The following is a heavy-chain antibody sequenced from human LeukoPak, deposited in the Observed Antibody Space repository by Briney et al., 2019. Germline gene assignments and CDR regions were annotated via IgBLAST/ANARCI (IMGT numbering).Heavy chain of an antibody. J-gene: IGHJ4*02. Sequence: SETLSLTCTVSGGSISSGGYYWSWLRQHPGKGLQWIGYIYYSGSTYYNPSLKSRVTISVDTSKNQFSLKLSSVTAADTAVYYCARLLVGVITTHSGDCWGQGTLVTVSS. D-gene: IGHD3-22*01. CDR3: ARLLVGVITTHSGDC. CDR1: GGSISSGGYY. V-gene: IGHV4-31*02. CDR2: IYYSGST.